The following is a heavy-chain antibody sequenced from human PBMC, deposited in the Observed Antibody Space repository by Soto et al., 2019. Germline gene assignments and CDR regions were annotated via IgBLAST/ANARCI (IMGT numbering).Heavy chain of an antibody. J-gene: IGHJ6*02. Sequence: PGGSLRLSCAASGFTFSSYGMHWVRQAPGKGLEWVAVISYDGSNKYYADSVKGRFTISRDNSKNTLYLQMNSLRAEDTAVYYCAKVGGGFHYGMDVWGQGTTVTVS. D-gene: IGHD3-16*01. CDR3: AKVGGGFHYGMDV. CDR2: ISYDGSNK. CDR1: GFTFSSYG. V-gene: IGHV3-30*18.